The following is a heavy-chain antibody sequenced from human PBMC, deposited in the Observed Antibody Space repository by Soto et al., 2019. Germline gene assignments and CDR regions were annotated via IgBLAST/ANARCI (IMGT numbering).Heavy chain of an antibody. CDR1: GYTFTSYY. CDR3: SSTIFGLVTGGDYMDV. D-gene: IGHD3-3*01. V-gene: IGHV1-46*03. CDR2: INPSGGST. J-gene: IGHJ6*03. Sequence: ASVKVSCMASGYTFTSYYMHWVRQAPGQGLEWMGIINPSGGSTSYAQKFQGRVTMTRDTSTSTVYMELSSLRSEDTAVYYCSSTIFGLVTGGDYMDVWGQGTTVTVSS.